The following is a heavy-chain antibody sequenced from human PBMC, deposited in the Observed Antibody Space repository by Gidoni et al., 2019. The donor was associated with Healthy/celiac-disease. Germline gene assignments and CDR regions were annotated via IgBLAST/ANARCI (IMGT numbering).Heavy chain of an antibody. CDR3: ARLPRLDDAFDI. Sequence: QVQLVHSGAEVKKPAPSVKVYSTASGRTFSSYAISWVRRAPGQGLEWMGGIITIFGTANYAQKFQGRVTITSDESTSTAYMELSSLRSEDTAVYYCARLPRLDDAFDIWGQGTMVTVSS. J-gene: IGHJ3*02. CDR1: GRTFSSYA. V-gene: IGHV1-69*05. CDR2: IITIFGTA.